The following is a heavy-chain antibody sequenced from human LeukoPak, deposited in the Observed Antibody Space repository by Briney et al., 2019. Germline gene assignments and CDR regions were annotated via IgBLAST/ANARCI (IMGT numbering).Heavy chain of an antibody. J-gene: IGHJ4*02. V-gene: IGHV3-23*01. CDR2: ISGSGSGGST. CDR3: AKSGYNRFDY. CDR1: GFTFGDYA. D-gene: IGHD5-24*01. Sequence: GGSLRLSCTASGFTFGDYAMSWVRQAPGKGLEWVSSISGSGSGGSTYYADSVKGRFTISRDNSKNTLYLQMNSLRVEDTAVYYCAKSGYNRFDYWGQGTLVTVSS.